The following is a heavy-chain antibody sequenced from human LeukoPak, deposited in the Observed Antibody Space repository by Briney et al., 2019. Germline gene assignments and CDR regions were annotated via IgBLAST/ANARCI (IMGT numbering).Heavy chain of an antibody. D-gene: IGHD2-15*01. V-gene: IGHV3-23*01. J-gene: IGHJ5*02. Sequence: GGSLRLSCAASGFTFNNYAMSWVRQGPGKGLEWVSVISGTGVLTYYADSVKGRFTISRDNSRNTLYLQMNSLRAEDTAVYYCGVVVAAMGPFDPWGQGTLVTVSS. CDR1: GFTFNNYA. CDR3: GVVVAAMGPFDP. CDR2: ISGTGVLT.